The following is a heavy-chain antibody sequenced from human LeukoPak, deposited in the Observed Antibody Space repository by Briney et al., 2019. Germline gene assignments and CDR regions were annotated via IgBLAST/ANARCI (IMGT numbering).Heavy chain of an antibody. CDR1: GGSISSGGYS. J-gene: IGHJ5*02. D-gene: IGHD6-13*01. Sequence: SETLSLTCAVSGGSISSGGYSWSWLRQPPGKGLEWIGYIYSSGNSYYNPSLKSRVSISGDTSKNQFSLKLSSVTAADTAGYYCARGSSSSWYNWFDGWGQGTLVTVSS. V-gene: IGHV4-30-4*07. CDR3: ARGSSSSWYNWFDG. CDR2: IYSSGNS.